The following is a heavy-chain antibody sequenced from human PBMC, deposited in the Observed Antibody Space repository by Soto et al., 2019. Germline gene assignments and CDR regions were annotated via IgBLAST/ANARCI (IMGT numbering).Heavy chain of an antibody. V-gene: IGHV3-21*01. CDR3: ARVRSSSYYYYGMDV. Sequence: GGSLGLGCASSGFTFSSYSMNWVRKAPGKGLEWVSSISSSSSYIYYADSVKGRFTISRDNAKNSLYLQMNSLRAEDTAVYYCARVRSSSYYYYGMDVWGQGTTVTVSS. CDR1: GFTFSSYS. CDR2: ISSSSSYI. D-gene: IGHD6-6*01. J-gene: IGHJ6*02.